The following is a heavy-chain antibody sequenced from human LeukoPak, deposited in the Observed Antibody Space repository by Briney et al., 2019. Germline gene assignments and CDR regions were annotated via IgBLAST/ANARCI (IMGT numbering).Heavy chain of an antibody. CDR1: GFTFRSYS. V-gene: IGHV3-48*04. CDR2: ISSSGSTI. CDR3: ARDLYPYGSGKDWFDP. J-gene: IGHJ5*02. Sequence: TGGSLRLSCAASGFTFRSYSMNWVRQAPGKGLEWVSYISSSGSTIYYADSVKGRFTISRDNAKNSLYLQMNSLRAEDTAVYYCARDLYPYGSGKDWFDPWGQGTLVTVSS. D-gene: IGHD3-10*01.